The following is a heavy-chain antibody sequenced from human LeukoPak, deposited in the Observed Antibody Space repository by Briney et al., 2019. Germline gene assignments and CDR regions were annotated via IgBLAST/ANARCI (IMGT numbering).Heavy chain of an antibody. CDR1: GFTFSSCA. D-gene: IGHD1-26*01. Sequence: PGGSLRLSCAASGFTFSSCAMTWVRQAPGKGQEWVSVISGGGGTTYYADSVKGRFTISRDNSENTLYLQMNSLRAEDTAVYYCAKGYSGSYLDYWGQGTLVTVSS. CDR2: ISGGGGTT. V-gene: IGHV3-23*01. CDR3: AKGYSGSYLDY. J-gene: IGHJ4*02.